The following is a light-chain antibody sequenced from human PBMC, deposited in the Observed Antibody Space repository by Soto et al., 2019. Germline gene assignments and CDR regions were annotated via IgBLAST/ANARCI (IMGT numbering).Light chain of an antibody. J-gene: IGKJ4*01. CDR1: QSVSSK. V-gene: IGKV3D-15*01. CDR2: SAS. CDR3: QQYNNWPLT. Sequence: EIVMTQSPVTLSVSPGESATLSCRATQSVSSKVAWYQQKSGQAPRLPIYSASTRATGISARFSGSGSGTEFTLTISSLQSEDFAVYYCQQYNNWPLTFGGGTKVELK.